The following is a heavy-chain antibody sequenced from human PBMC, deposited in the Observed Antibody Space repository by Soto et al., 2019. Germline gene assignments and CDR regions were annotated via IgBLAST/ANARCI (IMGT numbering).Heavy chain of an antibody. CDR1: GYTFTSYG. V-gene: IGHV1-18*01. CDR2: ISAYNGNT. J-gene: IGHJ3*02. CDR3: ARDGTLLTVAAKVAFDI. D-gene: IGHD6-19*01. Sequence: ASVKVSCKASGYTFTSYGISWVRQAPGQGLEWMGWISAYNGNTNYAQKLQGRVTMTTDTSTSTAYMELRSLRSDDTAVYYCARDGTLLTVAAKVAFDIWGQGTMVTVSS.